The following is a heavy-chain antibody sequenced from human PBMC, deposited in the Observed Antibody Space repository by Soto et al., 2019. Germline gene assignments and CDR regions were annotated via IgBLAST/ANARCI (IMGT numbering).Heavy chain of an antibody. CDR1: GFNFITYG. CDR3: ARGYCSGGSCPYGVDV. V-gene: IGHV1-18*01. Sequence: QVQLVQSGAEVEKPGASGKVSCKASGFNFITYGINWVRQAPGQGLEWMGWISAYNGNTNYAQKLQGRVTMTTDTSTTTAYMELRSLRSDDTAVYYCARGYCSGGSCPYGVDVWGQGTTVTVSS. CDR2: ISAYNGNT. J-gene: IGHJ6*02. D-gene: IGHD2-15*01.